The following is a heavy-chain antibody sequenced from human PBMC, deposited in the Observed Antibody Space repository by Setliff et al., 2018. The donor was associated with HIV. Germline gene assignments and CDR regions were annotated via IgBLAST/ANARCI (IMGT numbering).Heavy chain of an antibody. Sequence: ASVKVSCKASGYTFTSYAMHWVRQAPGQRLEWMGWINAGNGNTRYSQKFQGRVTITRDTSASTAYMELSSLRSEDTAVYYCARDHPSGSYLDYWGQGTLVTVSS. D-gene: IGHD1-26*01. CDR2: INAGNGNT. CDR1: GYTFTSYA. CDR3: ARDHPSGSYLDY. J-gene: IGHJ4*02. V-gene: IGHV1-3*01.